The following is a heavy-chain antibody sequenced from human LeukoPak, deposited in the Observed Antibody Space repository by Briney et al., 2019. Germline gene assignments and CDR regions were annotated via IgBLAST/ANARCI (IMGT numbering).Heavy chain of an antibody. D-gene: IGHD5-24*01. CDR3: ARRGKDGYNYWYFDY. CDR2: INHSGGT. Sequence: PSETLSLTCAVYGGSFSGYYWSWIRQPPGKGLEWIGEINHSGGTNYNPSLKSRVTISVDTSKNQFSLKLSSVTAADTAVYYCARRGKDGYNYWYFDYWGQGTLVTVSS. CDR1: GGSFSGYY. V-gene: IGHV4-34*01. J-gene: IGHJ4*02.